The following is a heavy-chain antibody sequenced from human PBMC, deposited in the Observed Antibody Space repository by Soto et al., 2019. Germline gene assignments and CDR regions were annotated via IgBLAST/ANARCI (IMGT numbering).Heavy chain of an antibody. J-gene: IGHJ3*02. D-gene: IGHD3-9*01. Sequence: SGFTFTSSAVRWVRQARGQRLEWIGWIVVGSGNTNYAQKFQERVTITRDMSTSTAYMELSSLRSEDTAVYYCAADLQYDILTGYSPTDAFDIWGQGTMVTVSS. CDR2: IVVGSGNT. CDR1: GFTFTSSA. CDR3: AADLQYDILTGYSPTDAFDI. V-gene: IGHV1-58*01.